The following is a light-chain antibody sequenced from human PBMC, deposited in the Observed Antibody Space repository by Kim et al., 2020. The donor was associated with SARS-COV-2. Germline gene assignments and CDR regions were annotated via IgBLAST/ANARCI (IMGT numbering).Light chain of an antibody. V-gene: IGLV1-40*01. CDR3: QSFDSRLTGWA. CDR1: SANIGAGYN. CDR2: GNN. J-gene: IGLJ3*02. Sequence: RVTICCTGSSANIGAGYNVHWYQKLPGTAPKLLIYGNNNRPSGVPDRFSGSNSGTSASLTITGLLAEDEADYYCQSFDSRLTGWAFGGGTKVTVL.